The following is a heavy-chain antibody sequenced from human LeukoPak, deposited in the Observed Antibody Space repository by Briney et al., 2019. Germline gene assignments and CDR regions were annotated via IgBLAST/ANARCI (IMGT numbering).Heavy chain of an antibody. D-gene: IGHD3-22*01. CDR1: GFTFSSYS. CDR2: ISSSSSYI. Sequence: GGSLRLSCAASGFTFSSYSMNWVRQAPGKGLEWVSSISSSSSYIYYADSVKGRFTISRDNAKNSLYLKMNSLRAEDTAVYYCARDFYYDSSGYSDDYWGQGTLVTVSS. CDR3: ARDFYYDSSGYSDDY. J-gene: IGHJ4*02. V-gene: IGHV3-21*01.